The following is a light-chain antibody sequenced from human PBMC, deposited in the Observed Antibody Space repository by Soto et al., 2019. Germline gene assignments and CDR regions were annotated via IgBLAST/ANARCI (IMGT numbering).Light chain of an antibody. J-gene: IGKJ1*01. V-gene: IGKV3-20*01. CDR3: QQYGSSPWT. CDR1: QSVSSSH. CDR2: GAS. Sequence: EIVLTQSPGTLSLSPGERVTLSCRASQSVSSSHLAWYQQKPGQAPRLLIYGASSRATGIPDRFSGSGSGTDFTLTISRLEPEDFAVYYCQQYGSSPWTFGQGTKVDIK.